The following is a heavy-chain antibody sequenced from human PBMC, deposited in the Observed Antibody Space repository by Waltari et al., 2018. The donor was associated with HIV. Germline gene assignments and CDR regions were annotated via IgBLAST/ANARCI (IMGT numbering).Heavy chain of an antibody. CDR3: ASSKVRGVIYFDY. V-gene: IGHV4-59*01. J-gene: IGHJ4*02. D-gene: IGHD3-10*01. CDR2: IYYSGST. CDR1: GGSISSYY. Sequence: QVQLQQSGPGLVKPSETLSLTCIVSGGSISSYYWSWIRQPPGKGLELIGYIYYSGSTNYTPSLKSRVTISVDTSKNQISLKLSSATAADTAVYYCASSKVRGVIYFDYWGQGTLVTVSS.